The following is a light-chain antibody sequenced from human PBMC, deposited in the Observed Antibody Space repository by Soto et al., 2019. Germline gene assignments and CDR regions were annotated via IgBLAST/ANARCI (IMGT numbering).Light chain of an antibody. CDR2: DVT. J-gene: IGLJ1*01. CDR3: SSYTSSSSYV. Sequence: QSALTQPASVSGSPGQSITLLCTGTSSDVGGYNCVSWYQQHPGKAPKLMIHDVTNRPSGVSNRFSGSKSGNTASLTISGLQSEDEADYYCSSYTSSSSYVFGTGHKVTVL. CDR1: SSDVGGYNC. V-gene: IGLV2-14*01.